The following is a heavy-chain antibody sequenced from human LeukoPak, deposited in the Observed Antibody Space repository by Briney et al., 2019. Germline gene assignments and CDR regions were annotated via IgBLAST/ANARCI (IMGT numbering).Heavy chain of an antibody. CDR1: GFAFDDYA. Sequence: GGSLRLSCAASGFAFDDYAMHWVRQAPGKGLEWVSLISGDGGSTYYADSVKGRFTISRDNNKNSLYLQMNSLRTEDTALYYCAKDMTGAYCGGDCYPDFDYWGQGTLVTVSS. J-gene: IGHJ4*02. CDR2: ISGDGGST. V-gene: IGHV3-43*02. CDR3: AKDMTGAYCGGDCYPDFDY. D-gene: IGHD2-21*02.